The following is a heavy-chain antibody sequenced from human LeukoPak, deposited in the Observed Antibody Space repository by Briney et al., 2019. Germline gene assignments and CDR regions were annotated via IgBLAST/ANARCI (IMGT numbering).Heavy chain of an antibody. J-gene: IGHJ4*02. CDR1: GFTFSSYA. CDR3: ARGGATTLFDY. D-gene: IGHD1-26*01. V-gene: IGHV3-64*01. CDR2: ITSNGDKT. Sequence: PGGSLRLSCAASGFTFSSYAMHWVRQAPGKGLEYVSAITSNGDKTYYGNSVKGRFTISRGNSKNTLYLQMGSLRIEDMAVYYCARGGATTLFDYWGQGTLVTVSS.